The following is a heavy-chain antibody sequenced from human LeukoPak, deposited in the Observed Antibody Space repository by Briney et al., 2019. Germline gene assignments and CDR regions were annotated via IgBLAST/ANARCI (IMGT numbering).Heavy chain of an antibody. CDR3: ARSPNYGDYYSGGFDP. J-gene: IGHJ5*02. Sequence: QTLSLTCAVSGGSISSGGYSWSWIRQPPGKGLEWIGYIYHSGSSYYNPSLKSRVTISVDRSKNQFSLKLSSVTAADTAVYYCARSPNYGDYYSGGFDPWGQGTLVTVSS. CDR1: GGSISSGGYS. D-gene: IGHD4-17*01. V-gene: IGHV4-30-2*01. CDR2: IYHSGSS.